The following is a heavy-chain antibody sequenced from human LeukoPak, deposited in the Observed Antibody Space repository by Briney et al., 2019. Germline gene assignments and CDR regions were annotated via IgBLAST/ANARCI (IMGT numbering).Heavy chain of an antibody. CDR2: ISYDGSNK. V-gene: IGHV3-30-3*01. CDR1: GFTFSSYA. CDR3: ARDRQDTAMVTLFDY. Sequence: QPGGSLRLSFAASGFTFSSYAMHWVRQAPGKGLEWVAVISYDGSNKYYADSVKGRFTISRDNSKNTLYLQMNSLRAEDTAVYYCARDRQDTAMVTLFDYWGQGTLVTVSS. D-gene: IGHD5-18*01. J-gene: IGHJ4*02.